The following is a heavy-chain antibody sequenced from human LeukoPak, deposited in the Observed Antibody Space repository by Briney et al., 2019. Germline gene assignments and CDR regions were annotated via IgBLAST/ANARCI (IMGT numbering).Heavy chain of an antibody. J-gene: IGHJ4*02. CDR2: IRYDGSNK. CDR1: GFTFSSYG. D-gene: IGHD6-13*01. CDR3: ARDGGIAAAGTFAY. V-gene: IGHV3-30*02. Sequence: GGSLRLSCAASGFTFSSYGMHWVRQAPGKGLEWVAFIRYDGSNKYYADSVKGRFTISRDNSKNTLYLQMGSLRAEDMAVYYCARDGGIAAAGTFAYWGQGTLVTVSS.